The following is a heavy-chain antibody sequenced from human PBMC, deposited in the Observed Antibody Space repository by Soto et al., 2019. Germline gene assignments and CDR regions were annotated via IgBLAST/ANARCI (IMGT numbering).Heavy chain of an antibody. CDR1: GGSFSGYY. CDR2: INHSGST. D-gene: IGHD3-22*01. V-gene: IGHV4-34*01. CDR3: ARLTYYYDSSGYYHPGFDP. Sequence: SETLSLTCAVYGGSFSGYYWSWIRQPPGKGLEWIGEINHSGSTNYNPSLKSRVTISVDTSKNQFSLKLSSVTAADTAVYYCARLTYYYDSSGYYHPGFDPWGQGTLVTV. J-gene: IGHJ5*02.